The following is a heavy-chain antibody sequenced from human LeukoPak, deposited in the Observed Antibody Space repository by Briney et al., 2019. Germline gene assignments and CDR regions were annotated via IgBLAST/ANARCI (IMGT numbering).Heavy chain of an antibody. J-gene: IGHJ6*03. CDR1: GGTFSSYA. V-gene: IGHV1-69*01. CDR3: ARMTRYYYYYYMDV. Sequence: SSVKVSCKASGGTFSSYAISWVRQAPGQGLEWMRGIIPIFGTANYAQKFQGRVTITADESTSTAYMELSSLRSEDTAVYYCARMTRYYYYYYMDVWGKGTTVTVSS. CDR2: IIPIFGTA. D-gene: IGHD2-21*02.